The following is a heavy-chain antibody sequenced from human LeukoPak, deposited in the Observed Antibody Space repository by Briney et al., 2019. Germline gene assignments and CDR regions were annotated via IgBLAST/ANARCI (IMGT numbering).Heavy chain of an antibody. D-gene: IGHD2-15*01. V-gene: IGHV3-23*01. J-gene: IGHJ4*02. CDR2: ISNNGGYT. CDR1: GFTFTSYS. CDR3: AKQLGYCSDGSCYFPY. Sequence: GGSLRLSCAASGFTFTSYSMNWVRQAPGKGLEWVSAISNNGGYTYYADSVQGRFTISRDDSKSTLCLQMNSLRAEDTAVYYCAKQLGYCSDGSCYFPYWGQGTLVTVSS.